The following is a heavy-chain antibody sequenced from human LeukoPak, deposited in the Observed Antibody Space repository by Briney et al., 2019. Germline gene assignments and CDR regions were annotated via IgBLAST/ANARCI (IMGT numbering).Heavy chain of an antibody. Sequence: GGSLRLSCAASGFNLGRYAMSWVRQAPGRGLEWVSCINTGETTFYADSVKGRFSISRDSSKNNLYLHMTSLRDEDTALYYCAKGAFDAWGQGTVVIVSS. CDR3: AKGAFDA. CDR2: INTGETT. V-gene: IGHV3-23*01. J-gene: IGHJ3*01. CDR1: GFNLGRYA.